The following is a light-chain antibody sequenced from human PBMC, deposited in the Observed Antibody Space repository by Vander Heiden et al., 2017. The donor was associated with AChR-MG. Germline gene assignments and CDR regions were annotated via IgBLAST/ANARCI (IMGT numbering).Light chain of an antibody. V-gene: IGLV3-9*01. CDR2: RDT. J-gene: IGLJ2*01. CDR3: QVWDTSVV. CDR1: NMGGQN. Sequence: SYQLTQTVSVSVALGQSARITCVVDNMGGQNVHWYQQKTGQAPVLVIYRDTNRPSGIPERFSGSNSGNTATLTISRAQAEDEADYYWQVWDTSVVFGGGTKLTVL.